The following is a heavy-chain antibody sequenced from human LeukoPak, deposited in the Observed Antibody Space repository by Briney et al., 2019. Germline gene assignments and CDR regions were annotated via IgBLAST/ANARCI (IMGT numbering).Heavy chain of an antibody. Sequence: SVKVSCKASGGTFSSYAISWVRQAPGQGLEWMGGIIPIFGTANYAQKFQGRVTITADESTSTAYMELSSLRSEDTAVYYCATDPYGSGSLFDYWGQGTLVTVSS. V-gene: IGHV1-69*01. CDR1: GGTFSSYA. CDR3: ATDPYGSGSLFDY. J-gene: IGHJ4*02. CDR2: IIPIFGTA. D-gene: IGHD3-10*01.